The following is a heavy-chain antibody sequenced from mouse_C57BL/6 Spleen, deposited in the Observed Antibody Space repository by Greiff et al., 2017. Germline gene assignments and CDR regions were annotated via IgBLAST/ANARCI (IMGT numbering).Heavy chain of an antibody. V-gene: IGHV1-15*01. D-gene: IGHD1-1*01. CDR1: GYTFTDYE. J-gene: IGHJ2*01. CDR2: IDPETGGT. CDR3: TSHYYGSSPLYFDY. Sequence: LVESGAELVRPGASVTLSCKASGYTFTDYEMHWVKQTPVHGLEWIGAIDPETGGTAYNQKFKGKAILTADKSSSTAYMELRSLTSEDSAVYYCTSHYYGSSPLYFDYWGQGTTLTVSS.